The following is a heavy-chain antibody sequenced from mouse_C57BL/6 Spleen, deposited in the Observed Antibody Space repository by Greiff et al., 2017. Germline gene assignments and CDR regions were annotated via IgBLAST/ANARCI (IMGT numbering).Heavy chain of an antibody. CDR2: ISSGGSYT. V-gene: IGHV5-6*01. CDR3: ARGRITTVVEGLYYFDY. D-gene: IGHD1-1*01. CDR1: GFTFSSYG. Sequence: EVHLVESGGDLVKPGGSLKLSCAASGFTFSSYGMSWVRQTPDKRLEWVATISSGGSYTYYPDSVKGRFTISRDNAKNTLYLQMSSLKSEDTAMYYCARGRITTVVEGLYYFDYWGQGTTLTVSS. J-gene: IGHJ2*01.